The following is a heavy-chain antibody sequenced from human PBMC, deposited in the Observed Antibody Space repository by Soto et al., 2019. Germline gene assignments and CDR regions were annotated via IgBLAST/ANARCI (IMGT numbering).Heavy chain of an antibody. CDR2: IIPIFGTA. J-gene: IGHJ5*02. CDR1: GGTFSSYA. CDR3: ARSPGRSLMVYAIDWFDP. D-gene: IGHD2-8*01. Sequence: SVKVSCKASGGTFSSYAISWVLQAPGQGLEWMGGIIPIFGTANYAQKFQGRVTITADESTSTAYMELSSLRSEDTAVYYCARSPGRSLMVYAIDWFDPWGQGTLVTVSS. V-gene: IGHV1-69*13.